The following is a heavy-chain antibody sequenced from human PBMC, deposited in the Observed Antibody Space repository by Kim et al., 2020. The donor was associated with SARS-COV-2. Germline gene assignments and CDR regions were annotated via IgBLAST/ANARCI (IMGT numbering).Heavy chain of an antibody. V-gene: IGHV4-59*01. D-gene: IGHD6-13*01. CDR3: ARAREGYSSSWYIDY. Sequence: SETLSLICTVSGGSISSYYWSWIRQPPGKGLEWIGYIYYSGSTNYNPSLKSRVTISVDTSKNQFSLKLSSVTAADTAVYYCARAREGYSSSWYIDYWGQG. CDR2: IYYSGST. J-gene: IGHJ4*02. CDR1: GGSISSYY.